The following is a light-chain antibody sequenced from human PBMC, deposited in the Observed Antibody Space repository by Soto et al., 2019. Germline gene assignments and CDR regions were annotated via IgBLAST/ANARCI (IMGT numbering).Light chain of an antibody. CDR1: QGISSW. CDR3: QQANSFPPT. Sequence: DIQMTQSPSSVSASVGDRVTITCRASQGISSWLGWYQQKPGKAPKLLIYAASSLESGIPSRFSGSGSGTYFTLNISSLQPEDSATYYCQQANSFPPTFGGGTKVEIK. V-gene: IGKV1-12*01. J-gene: IGKJ4*01. CDR2: AAS.